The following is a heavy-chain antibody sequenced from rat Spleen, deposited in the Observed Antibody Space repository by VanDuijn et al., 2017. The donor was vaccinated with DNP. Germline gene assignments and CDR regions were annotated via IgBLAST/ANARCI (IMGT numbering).Heavy chain of an antibody. CDR2: ITNSGGST. CDR1: GFTFSNYG. Sequence: EVQLVESGGGLVQPGRSLKLSCAASGFTFSNYGMAWVRQAPTKGLEWVASITNSGGSTYYRDSVKGRFTISRDNAKSTLYLQMDSLRSEDTATYYCTTVQDYFDYWGQGVMVTVSS. CDR3: TTVQDYFDY. V-gene: IGHV5S23*01. J-gene: IGHJ2*01.